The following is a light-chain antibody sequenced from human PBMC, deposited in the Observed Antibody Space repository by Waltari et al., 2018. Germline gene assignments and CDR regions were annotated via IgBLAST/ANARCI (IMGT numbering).Light chain of an antibody. V-gene: IGKV3-20*01. Sequence: EIVLTQSPGTLSLSPGERATLSCRASQSVGKYLAWYRQKPGQAPRLLIYDSSTRATGIPDRFSGSGSGTDFSLTISRLEPEDFAVYYCQKYVSLPATFGQGTNVEIK. CDR1: QSVGKY. CDR3: QKYVSLPAT. CDR2: DSS. J-gene: IGKJ1*01.